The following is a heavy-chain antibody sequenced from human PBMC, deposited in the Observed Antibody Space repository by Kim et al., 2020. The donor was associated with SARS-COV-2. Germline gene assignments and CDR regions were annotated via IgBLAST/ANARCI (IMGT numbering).Heavy chain of an antibody. Sequence: GGSLRLSCVASGFTFSSYWMHWVRQDPGKGLVWVSRINSDGGITNYADSVKGRFTISRDNAKNTLYLQMNSLRAEDTAVYYCARDKGRFVHIIREVMNAFDLWGQGTLVTVSS. CDR1: GFTFSSYW. J-gene: IGHJ3*01. CDR2: INSDGGIT. D-gene: IGHD3-10*01. CDR3: ARDKGRFVHIIREVMNAFDL. V-gene: IGHV3-74*01.